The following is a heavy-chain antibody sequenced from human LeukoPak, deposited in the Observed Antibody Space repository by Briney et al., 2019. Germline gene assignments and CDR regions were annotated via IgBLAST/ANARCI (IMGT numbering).Heavy chain of an antibody. CDR3: ARGAIAYESSGYYRL. Sequence: ASVKVSCKASGYTFTGYYMHWVRQAPGQGLEWMGWINPNSGGTNYAQKFQGRVTMTRDTSISTAYMELRSLRSDDTAMYYCARGAIAYESSGYYRLWGQGTLVTVSS. CDR2: INPNSGGT. D-gene: IGHD3-22*01. V-gene: IGHV1-2*02. CDR1: GYTFTGYY. J-gene: IGHJ1*01.